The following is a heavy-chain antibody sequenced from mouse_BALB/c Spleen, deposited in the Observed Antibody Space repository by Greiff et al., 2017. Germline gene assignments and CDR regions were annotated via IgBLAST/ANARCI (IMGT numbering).Heavy chain of an antibody. J-gene: IGHJ2*01. Sequence: EVHLVESGGGLVQPKGSLKLSCAASGFTFNTYAMNWVRQAPGKGLEWVARIRSKSNNYATYYADSVKDRFTISRDDSQSMLYLQMNNLKTEDTAMYYCVRHGGFDYWGQGTTLTVSS. CDR3: VRHGGFDY. CDR1: GFTFNTYA. CDR2: IRSKSNNYAT. V-gene: IGHV10-1*02.